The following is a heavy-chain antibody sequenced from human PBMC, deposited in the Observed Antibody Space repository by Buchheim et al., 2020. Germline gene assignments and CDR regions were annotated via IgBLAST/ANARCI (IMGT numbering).Heavy chain of an antibody. CDR3: ASRSRSGSLLGAFDI. CDR1: GFTFSSYS. CDR2: ISSSSSTI. Sequence: EVQLVESGGGLVQPGGSLRLSCAASGFTFSSYSMNWVRQAPGKGLEWVSYISSSSSTIYYADSVKGRFTISRDNAKNSLYLLMNSLRAEDTAVYYCASRSRSGSLLGAFDIWGQGT. D-gene: IGHD3-10*01. J-gene: IGHJ3*02. V-gene: IGHV3-48*01.